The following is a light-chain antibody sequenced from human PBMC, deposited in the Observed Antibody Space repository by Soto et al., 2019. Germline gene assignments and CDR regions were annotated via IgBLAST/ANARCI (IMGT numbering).Light chain of an antibody. V-gene: IGKV3-20*01. CDR1: QSVRSGY. CDR2: GAS. Sequence: EVVLTQSPGTLSVSPGERATLSCRASQSVRSGYLAWYQQTPGQAPRLLIYGASSRATGIPDRFSGSGSGTDFTLTISRLEPEDFAVYFCQQYGSAPLTFGGGTKVEIK. CDR3: QQYGSAPLT. J-gene: IGKJ4*01.